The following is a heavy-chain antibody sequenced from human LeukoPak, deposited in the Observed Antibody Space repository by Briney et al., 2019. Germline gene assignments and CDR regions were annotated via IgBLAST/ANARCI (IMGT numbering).Heavy chain of an antibody. J-gene: IGHJ4*02. CDR2: IIPIFGTA. V-gene: IGHV1-69*13. CDR3: ARVSYDSSGYYYRSFDY. D-gene: IGHD3-22*01. CDR1: GGTFSSYA. Sequence: SVKVSCKASGGTFSSYAISWVRQAPGQGLEWMGGIIPIFGTANYAQKFQGRVTITADESTSTAYVELSSLRSEDTAVYYCARVSYDSSGYYYRSFDYWGQGTLVTVSS.